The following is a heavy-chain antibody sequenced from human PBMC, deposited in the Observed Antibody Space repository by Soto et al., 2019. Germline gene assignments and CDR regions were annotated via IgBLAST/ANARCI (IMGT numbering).Heavy chain of an antibody. CDR1: GYTFTSYD. J-gene: IGHJ4*02. Sequence: QVQLVQSGAEVKKPGASVKVSCKASGYTFTSYDINWVRQATGQGLEWMGWMNPNSGNTGYAQKFQGRVTTTRNTSISTADRELRSLRAEDTAVYYCAITVWGSSFVGYWGQGTLVTVSS. D-gene: IGHD3-16*01. CDR3: AITVWGSSFVGY. CDR2: MNPNSGNT. V-gene: IGHV1-8*01.